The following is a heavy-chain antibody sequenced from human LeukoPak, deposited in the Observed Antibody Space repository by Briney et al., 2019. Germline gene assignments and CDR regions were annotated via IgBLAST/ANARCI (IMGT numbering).Heavy chain of an antibody. V-gene: IGHV1-2*02. CDR3: PSVHQYQLLRPATY. CDR2: INPNSGGT. CDR1: GYTFTGYY. D-gene: IGHD2-2*01. J-gene: IGHJ4*02. Sequence: ASVKVSCKASGYTFTGYYMHWVRQAPGQGLEWMGWINPNSGGTNYAQKFQGRVTMTRDTSISTAYMELSRLRSDDTAVYYCPSVHQYQLLRPATYWGQGTLVTLSS.